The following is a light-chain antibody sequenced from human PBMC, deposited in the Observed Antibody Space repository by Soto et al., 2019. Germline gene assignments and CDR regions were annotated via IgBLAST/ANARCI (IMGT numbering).Light chain of an antibody. CDR2: AAS. Sequence: DIQLTQSPSFLSASVGDRVTITCRASQDISSHSAWYQQKPGKAPKLLVYAASTLQIGVPSRFSGSGSGTEFTLTISSLQPEDFATYYCQQVNSYPITFGQGTRLDMK. CDR3: QQVNSYPIT. CDR1: QDISSH. J-gene: IGKJ5*01. V-gene: IGKV1-9*01.